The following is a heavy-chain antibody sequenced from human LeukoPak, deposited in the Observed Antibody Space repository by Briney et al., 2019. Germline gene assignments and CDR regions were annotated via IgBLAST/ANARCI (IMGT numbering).Heavy chain of an antibody. CDR2: INHSGST. D-gene: IGHD2-15*01. Sequence: SETLSLTCAVYGGSFSGYYWSWIRQPPGKGLEWIGEINHSGSTNYNPSLKSRVTISVDTSKNQFSLKLSSVTAADTAVYYCARLYCSGGSCYANYFDYWGQGTLVTVSS. V-gene: IGHV4-34*01. CDR3: ARLYCSGGSCYANYFDY. J-gene: IGHJ4*02. CDR1: GGSFSGYY.